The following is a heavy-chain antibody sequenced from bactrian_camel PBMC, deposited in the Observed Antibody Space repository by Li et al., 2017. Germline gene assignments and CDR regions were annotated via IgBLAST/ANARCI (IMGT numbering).Heavy chain of an antibody. CDR1: GFTFSDYW. D-gene: IGHD2*01. Sequence: HVQLVESGGGLVQPGGSLRLSCAASGFTFSDYWMSWVRQAPGKGLEWIAVVDSGGEKTFHRDSVQDRFTISRDNAKSTLYLQMKSLKPENTAMYYCVVAGFDYWGQGTQVTVS. V-gene: IGHV3S1*01. J-gene: IGHJ4*01. CDR2: VDSGGEKT. CDR3: VVAGFDY.